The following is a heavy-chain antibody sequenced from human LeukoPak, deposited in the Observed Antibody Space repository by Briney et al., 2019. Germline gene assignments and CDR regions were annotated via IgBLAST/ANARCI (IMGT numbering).Heavy chain of an antibody. CDR2: INPSGGST. CDR3: ARERQYQLLGGDAFDI. Sequence: ASVKVSCKASGYTFTSYYMLWVRQAPGQGLEWMGIINPSGGSTSYAQKFQGRVTMTRDTSTSTVYMELSSLRSEDTAVYYCARERQYQLLGGDAFDIWGQGTMVTVSS. V-gene: IGHV1-46*01. J-gene: IGHJ3*02. D-gene: IGHD2-2*01. CDR1: GYTFTSYY.